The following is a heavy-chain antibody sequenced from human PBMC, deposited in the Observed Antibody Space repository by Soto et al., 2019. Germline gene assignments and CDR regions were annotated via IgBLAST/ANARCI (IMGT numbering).Heavy chain of an antibody. V-gene: IGHV3-15*01. CDR2: MKSNGAT. J-gene: IGHJ4*02. CDR1: GFTFNNAW. CDR3: TADLSPPEGPSYPIDY. D-gene: IGHD1-26*01. Sequence: EVQLVESGGGLVTPGGSLRLSCVVSGFTFNNAWMNWVRQAPGKGLEWVGRMKSNGATDYAAFVKGRFTFSRDDSRGTLSLQMNSLETEDTAVYYCTADLSPPEGPSYPIDYWGQGTLVTVSS.